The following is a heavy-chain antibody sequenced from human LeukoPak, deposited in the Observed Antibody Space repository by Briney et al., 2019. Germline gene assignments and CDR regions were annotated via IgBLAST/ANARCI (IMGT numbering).Heavy chain of an antibody. CDR2: ISSSGSAK. J-gene: IGHJ4*02. D-gene: IGHD2-2*03. Sequence: GGSLRLSCAASGFTFSNYGLNWVRQAPGKGLEWVSHISSSGSAKYYADSVKGRFTISRDNAKNSLYLQMNSLRDEDTAVFYCASGSGHWGQGTLVTVSS. CDR1: GFTFSNYG. CDR3: ASGSGH. V-gene: IGHV3-48*02.